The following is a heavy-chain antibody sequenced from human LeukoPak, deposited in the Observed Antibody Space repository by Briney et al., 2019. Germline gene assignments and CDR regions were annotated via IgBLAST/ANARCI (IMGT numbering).Heavy chain of an antibody. D-gene: IGHD4-17*01. J-gene: IGHJ6*02. CDR3: AEDYGDYHDFGMDV. V-gene: IGHV3-21*01. Sequence: PGGSLRLSCAASGFTFSSYSMNWVRQAPGKGLEWVSSISSSSSYIYYADSVKGRFTISRDNAKNSLYLQMNSLRAEDTAVCYCAEDYGDYHDFGMDVWGQGTTVTVSS. CDR2: ISSSSSYI. CDR1: GFTFSSYS.